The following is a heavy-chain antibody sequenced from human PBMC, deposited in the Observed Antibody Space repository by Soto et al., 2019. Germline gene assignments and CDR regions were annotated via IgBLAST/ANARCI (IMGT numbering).Heavy chain of an antibody. CDR2: INAGNGNT. CDR3: ARPSVWYFDL. V-gene: IGHV1-3*01. CDR1: GYTFTNYA. Sequence: QVQLVQSGAEVKMPGASVKVSCKASGYTFTNYAIHWVRQAPGQRLEWMGWINAGNGNTKYSQKFQGRVTITRDTSASTAYMELNSLRSEDTAVYYCARPSVWYFDLWGCGTLVTVSS. J-gene: IGHJ2*01.